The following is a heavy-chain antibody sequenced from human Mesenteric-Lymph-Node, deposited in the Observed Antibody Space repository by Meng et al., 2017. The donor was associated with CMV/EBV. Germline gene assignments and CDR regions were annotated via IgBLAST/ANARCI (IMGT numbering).Heavy chain of an antibody. CDR1: GFAFGDYG. CDR2: IRYDGRDK. D-gene: IGHD6-6*01. J-gene: IGHJ5*02. V-gene: IGHV3-30*02. CDR3: ARVRIAARVGWFDP. Sequence: GGSLRLSCAASGFAFGDYGMHWVRQAPGKGLEWVAFIRYDGRDKFYADSVKDRFTISRDNSKNTMYLQMNSLRAEDTAVYYCARVRIAARVGWFDPWGQGTLVTVSS.